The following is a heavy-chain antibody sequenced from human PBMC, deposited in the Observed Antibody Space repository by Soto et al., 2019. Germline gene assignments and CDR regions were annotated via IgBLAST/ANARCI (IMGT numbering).Heavy chain of an antibody. V-gene: IGHV3-21*01. Sequence: GGSLRLSCAASGFTFSSYSMNWVRQAPGKGLEWVSSISSSSSYIYYADSVKGRFTISRDNAKNSLYLQMNSLRAEDTAVYYCAREGIAARPFDYWGQGTLVTVSP. CDR2: ISSSSSYI. CDR1: GFTFSSYS. D-gene: IGHD6-6*01. CDR3: AREGIAARPFDY. J-gene: IGHJ4*02.